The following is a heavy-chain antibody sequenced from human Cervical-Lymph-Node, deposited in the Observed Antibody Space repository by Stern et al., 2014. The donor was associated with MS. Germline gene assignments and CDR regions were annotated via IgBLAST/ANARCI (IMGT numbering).Heavy chain of an antibody. J-gene: IGHJ4*02. V-gene: IGHV3-30*04. CDR3: ASRYDYGDYIY. CDR1: GFIFNYYA. CDR2: ISNDGSSR. D-gene: IGHD4-17*01. Sequence: VQLVESGGGVVQPGRSLRLSCAASGFIFNYYAMYWVRQAPGTGLQRVAVISNDGSSRDYADSVKGRFTISRDNSKNTLFLQMNSLRVEDTGVYYCASRYDYGDYIYWGQGTLVTVSS.